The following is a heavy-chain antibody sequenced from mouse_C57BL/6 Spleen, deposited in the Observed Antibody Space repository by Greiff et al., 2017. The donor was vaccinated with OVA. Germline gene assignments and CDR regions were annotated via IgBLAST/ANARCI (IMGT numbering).Heavy chain of an antibody. Sequence: QVQLKQPGAELVKPGASVKLSCKASGYTFTSYWMHWVKQRPGQGLEWIGMIHPNSGSTNYNEKFKSKATMTVDKSSSTAYMQLSSLTSDDSAVYYCARSYYSNPDFDYWGQGTTLTVSS. CDR2: IHPNSGST. CDR1: GYTFTSYW. D-gene: IGHD2-5*01. V-gene: IGHV1-64*01. CDR3: ARSYYSNPDFDY. J-gene: IGHJ2*01.